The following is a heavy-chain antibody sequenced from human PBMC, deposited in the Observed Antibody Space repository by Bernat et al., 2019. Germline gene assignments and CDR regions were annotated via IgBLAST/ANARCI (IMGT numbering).Heavy chain of an antibody. CDR2: IGPNGNGP. CDR3: VSDLNVPLFDF. Sequence: EVQLVESGGGLVQPGGSLRLSCSASAFTFSAFSMHWVRQAPGKGLEYVSAIGPNGNGPYYADSVKGRFTISRDNSKNKLYLQMSSVRAEDTAVYYCVSDLNVPLFDFWSQGTLVTVAS. CDR1: AFTFSAFS. D-gene: IGHD2-21*01. J-gene: IGHJ4*02. V-gene: IGHV3-64D*06.